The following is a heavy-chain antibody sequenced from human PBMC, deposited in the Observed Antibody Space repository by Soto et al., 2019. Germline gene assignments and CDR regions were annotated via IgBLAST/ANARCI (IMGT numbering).Heavy chain of an antibody. J-gene: IGHJ4*02. CDR2: IGGSGRKT. Sequence: VQLLESGGGFARPGTSLRLSCAASGFTFTKSGMSWVRQAPGKGLEWVAGIGGSGRKTYYADSVKGRFSISRDNSKNSLFLQMNSLSADDTAIYYCAKDGLSDWPSAIDYWGLGTLVTVSS. CDR3: AKDGLSDWPSAIDY. D-gene: IGHD3-9*01. CDR1: GFTFTKSG. V-gene: IGHV3-23*01.